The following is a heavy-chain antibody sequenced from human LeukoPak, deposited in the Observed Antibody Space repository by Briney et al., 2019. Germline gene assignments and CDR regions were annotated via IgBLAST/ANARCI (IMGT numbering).Heavy chain of an antibody. Sequence: GGSLRLSFAASGFTFSSYAMHWVRQAPGKGLEWGPVISYDGSNKYYADSVKGRFTISRDNSKNTLYLQMNSLRAEDTAVYYCARVGRYQLLWSNFDYWGQGTLVTVSS. J-gene: IGHJ4*02. D-gene: IGHD2-2*01. CDR1: GFTFSSYA. CDR3: ARVGRYQLLWSNFDY. CDR2: ISYDGSNK. V-gene: IGHV3-30*04.